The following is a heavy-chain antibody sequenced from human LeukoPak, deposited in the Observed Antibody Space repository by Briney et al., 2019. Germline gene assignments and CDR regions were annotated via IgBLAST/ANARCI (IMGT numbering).Heavy chain of an antibody. V-gene: IGHV4-59*01. CDR2: IYYSGST. J-gene: IGHJ4*02. CDR1: VGSISSYY. CDR3: ARGADSSGYYSIFYFDY. Sequence: SETLSLTCTVSVGSISSYYWNWIRQPPGKGLEWIGYIYYSGSTNYNPSLKSRVTISVDTSKNQFSLKMSSVTAADTAVYYCARGADSSGYYSIFYFDYWGQGTLVTVSS. D-gene: IGHD3-22*01.